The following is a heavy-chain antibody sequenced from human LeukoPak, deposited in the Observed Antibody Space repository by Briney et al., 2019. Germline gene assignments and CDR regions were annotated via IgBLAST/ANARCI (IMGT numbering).Heavy chain of an antibody. V-gene: IGHV4-59*01. CDR2: IYYSGST. CDR3: ARGWRTYAFDI. J-gene: IGHJ3*02. Sequence: SETLSLSCTVSGGSISSYYWSWIRQPPGKGLEWIGYIYYSGSTNYNPSLKSRVTILVDTSKNQFSLKLSSVTAADTAVYYCARGWRTYAFDIWGQGTMVTVSS. D-gene: IGHD1-1*01. CDR1: GGSISSYY.